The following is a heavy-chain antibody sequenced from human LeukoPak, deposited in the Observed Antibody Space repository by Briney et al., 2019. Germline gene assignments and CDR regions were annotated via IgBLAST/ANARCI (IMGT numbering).Heavy chain of an antibody. CDR3: ARVGRLRYFDWGQFDP. D-gene: IGHD3-9*01. CDR2: INPSGGST. CDR1: GYTFTSYD. J-gene: IGHJ5*02. Sequence: ASVKVSCKASGYTFTSYDINWVRQAPGQGLEWMGIINPSGGSTSYAQKFQGRVTMTRDMSTSTVYMELSSLRSEDTAVYYCARVGRLRYFDWGQFDPWGQGTLVTVSS. V-gene: IGHV1-46*01.